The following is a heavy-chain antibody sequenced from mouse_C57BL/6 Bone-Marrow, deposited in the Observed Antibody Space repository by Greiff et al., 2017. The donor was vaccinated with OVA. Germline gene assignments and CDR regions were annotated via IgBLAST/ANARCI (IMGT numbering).Heavy chain of an antibody. CDR3: ASYDYDKRTWFAY. J-gene: IGHJ3*01. D-gene: IGHD2-4*01. Sequence: VQLQQSGPELVKPGASVKISCKASGYAFSSSWMNWVKQRPGKGLEWIGRIYPGDGDTKYNGKFKGKATLTADKSSSTAYMQLSSLTSEDSAVYFCASYDYDKRTWFAYWGQGTLVTVSA. V-gene: IGHV1-82*01. CDR2: IYPGDGDT. CDR1: GYAFSSSW.